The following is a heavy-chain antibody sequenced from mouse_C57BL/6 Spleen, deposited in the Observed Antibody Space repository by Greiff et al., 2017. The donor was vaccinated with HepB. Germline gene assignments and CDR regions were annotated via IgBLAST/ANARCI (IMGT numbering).Heavy chain of an antibody. Sequence: VQLQQSVAELVRPGASVKLSCTASGFNIKNTYMHWVKQRPEQGLEWIGRIDPANGNTKYAPKFQGKATITADTSSNTAYLQLSSLTSEDTAIYDCPRQLRLHYYAMDYWGQGTSVTVSS. CDR1: GFNIKNTY. CDR2: IDPANGNT. CDR3: PRQLRLHYYAMDY. D-gene: IGHD3-2*02. V-gene: IGHV14-3*01. J-gene: IGHJ4*01.